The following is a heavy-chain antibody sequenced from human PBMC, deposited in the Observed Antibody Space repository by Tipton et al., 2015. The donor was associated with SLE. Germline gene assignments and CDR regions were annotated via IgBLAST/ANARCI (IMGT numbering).Heavy chain of an antibody. J-gene: IGHJ4*02. CDR2: INHSGST. D-gene: IGHD6-13*01. CDR1: GGSFSGYY. Sequence: AGLVKPSETLSLTCAVYGGSFSGYYWSWIRQPPGKGLEWIGEINHSGSTNYNPSLKSRVTISVDTSKNQFSLKLSSVTAADTAVYYCASLRQQLGNYFDYWGQGTLVTVSS. V-gene: IGHV4-34*01. CDR3: ASLRQQLGNYFDY.